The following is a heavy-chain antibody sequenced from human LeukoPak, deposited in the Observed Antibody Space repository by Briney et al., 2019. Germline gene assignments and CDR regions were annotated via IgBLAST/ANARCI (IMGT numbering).Heavy chain of an antibody. CDR2: IYSGGST. Sequence: PGGSLRLSCAASGFTVSSNYMSWVRQAPGKGLEWVSVIYSGGSTYYADSVKGRFTISRDNSKNTLYLQMNSLRAEDTAVYYCARETVTTYYYYYGMDVWGQGTTVTVSS. D-gene: IGHD4-17*01. CDR1: GFTVSSNY. J-gene: IGHJ6*02. CDR3: ARETVTTYYYYYGMDV. V-gene: IGHV3-53*01.